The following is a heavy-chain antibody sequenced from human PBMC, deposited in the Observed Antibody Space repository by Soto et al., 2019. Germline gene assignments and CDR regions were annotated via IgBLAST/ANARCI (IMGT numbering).Heavy chain of an antibody. CDR3: VLSGRRDGFRVLVGGSLDY. CDR1: GFSLSTSGVG. CDR2: IFCDDDK. J-gene: IGHJ4*02. D-gene: IGHD3-10*01. Sequence: QITLKESGPTLVKPTQTLTLTCTFSGFSLSTSGVGVGWIRQTPGKALEWLALIFCDDDKRYSPSRKNRLTIAKDTSKDQEILTMTNGITVATATYYHVLSGRRDGFRVLVGGSLDYWGQGTLVTVSS. V-gene: IGHV2-5*02.